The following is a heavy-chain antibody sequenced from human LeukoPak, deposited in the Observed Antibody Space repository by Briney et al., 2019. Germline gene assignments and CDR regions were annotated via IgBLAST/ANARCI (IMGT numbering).Heavy chain of an antibody. CDR1: GFTFRSYW. CDR2: IDSYGST. D-gene: IGHD3-22*01. CDR3: ARGLVHDTSGYYSDY. J-gene: IGHJ4*02. V-gene: IGHV3-74*01. Sequence: GGSLRLSCGASGFTFRSYWMHWVRQAPGKGLVWVSRIDSYGSTNYADSVKGRFTISRGNAKNTLYLQMNSLRAEDTAVYYCARGLVHDTSGYYSDYWGQGTLVTVSS.